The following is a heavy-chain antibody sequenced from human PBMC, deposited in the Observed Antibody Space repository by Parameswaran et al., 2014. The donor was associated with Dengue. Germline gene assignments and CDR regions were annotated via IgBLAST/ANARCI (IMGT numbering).Heavy chain of an antibody. CDR2: ISSSGSTI. V-gene: IGHV3-11*01. CDR3: AREDWRAARSFDY. J-gene: IGHJ4*02. Sequence: VRQAPGKGLEWVSYISSSGSTIYYADSVKGRFTISRDNAKNSLYLQMNSLRAEDTAVYYCAREDWRAARSFDYWGQGTLVTVSS. D-gene: IGHD6-6*01.